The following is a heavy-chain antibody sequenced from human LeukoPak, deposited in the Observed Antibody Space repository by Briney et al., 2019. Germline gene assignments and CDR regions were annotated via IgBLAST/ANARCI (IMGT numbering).Heavy chain of an antibody. CDR1: GFTLSSYA. CDR2: ISYDGSNK. D-gene: IGHD2-15*01. CDR3: ARAGDGSCYAPINY. Sequence: GGSLRLSCAASGFTLSSYAMHGVRQAPGKGLEWVAVISYDGSNKYYADSVKGRFTISRDNSKITLYLQMNSLRAEDTAVYYCARAGDGSCYAPINYLGRGTLVTVSS. J-gene: IGHJ4*02. V-gene: IGHV3-30-3*01.